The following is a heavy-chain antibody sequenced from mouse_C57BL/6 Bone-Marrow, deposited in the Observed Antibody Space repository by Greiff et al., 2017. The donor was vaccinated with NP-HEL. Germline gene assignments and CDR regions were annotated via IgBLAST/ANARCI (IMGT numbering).Heavy chain of an antibody. V-gene: IGHV14-3*01. D-gene: IGHD2-4*01. CDR2: IDPANGNT. J-gene: IGHJ2*01. CDR3: ASGLITGPFDY. CDR1: GFNINNSY. Sequence: EVQLQQSVAELVRPGASVKLSCTASGFNINNSYMHWVKQRPEQGLEWIGRIDPANGNTKYAPKFQGKATITADTSSNTAYLQLSSLTSEDTAIYYCASGLITGPFDYWGQGTTLTVSS.